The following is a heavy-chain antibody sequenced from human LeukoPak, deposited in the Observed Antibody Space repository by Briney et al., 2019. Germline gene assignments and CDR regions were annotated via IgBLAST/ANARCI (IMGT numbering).Heavy chain of an antibody. CDR1: GYTFTSYD. D-gene: IGHD3-10*01. V-gene: IGHV1-8*01. J-gene: IGHJ4*02. CDR2: MNPNSGNT. CDR3: ARFTSTMVRGVSSDY. Sequence: ASVKVSCKASGYTFTSYDINWVRRATGQGLEWMGWMNPNSGNTGYAQKFQGRVTMTRNTSISTAYMELSSLRSEDTAVYYCARFTSTMVRGVSSDYWGQGTLVTVSS.